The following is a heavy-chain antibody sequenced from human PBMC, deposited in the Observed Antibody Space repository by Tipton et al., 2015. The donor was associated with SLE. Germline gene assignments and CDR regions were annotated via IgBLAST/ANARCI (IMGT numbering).Heavy chain of an antibody. CDR1: GGSISSSNYY. CDR3: ARPGYCSGGGCYSNWFDP. D-gene: IGHD2-15*01. CDR2: VHYSGST. Sequence: TLSLTCTVSGGSISSSNYYWAWIRQPPGEGLQWIGGVHYSGSTYYNPSLKSRVTISVDTSKNHFSLNLKSVTAADTAVYYCARPGYCSGGGCYSNWFDPWGQGTLVTVSS. J-gene: IGHJ5*02. V-gene: IGHV4-39*01.